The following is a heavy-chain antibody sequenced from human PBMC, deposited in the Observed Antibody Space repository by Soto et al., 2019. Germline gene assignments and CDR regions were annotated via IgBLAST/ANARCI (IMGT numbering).Heavy chain of an antibody. Sequence: EVQLLESGGGLVQPGGSRGLSVPPSEFPLTGMPLTGFRQAPGKGREWASVLMGSGGSTYYADSVKGRFTISRDNSKNTLYLQMNSLRAEDTAVYYCAKVLGSYGRGGYYYYYGMDVWGQGTTVTVSS. CDR2: LMGSGGST. D-gene: IGHD5-18*01. V-gene: IGHV3-23*01. CDR1: EFPLTGMP. CDR3: AKVLGSYGRGGYYYYYGMDV. J-gene: IGHJ6*02.